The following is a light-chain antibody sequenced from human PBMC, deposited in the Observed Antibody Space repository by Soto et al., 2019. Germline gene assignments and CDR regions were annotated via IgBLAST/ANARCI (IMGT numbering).Light chain of an antibody. CDR1: QSVLYSSNNKNY. CDR2: WAS. V-gene: IGKV4-1*01. Sequence: DIVMTQSPDSLAVSLGERATINCKSSQSVLYSSNNKNYLAWYQQKPGQPPKLLIYWASTRESGVPDRFSGSGCGTDFTLTISSLQAEDVAVSECQQYYSTPRTFGQGAKVEIK. CDR3: QQYYSTPRT. J-gene: IGKJ1*01.